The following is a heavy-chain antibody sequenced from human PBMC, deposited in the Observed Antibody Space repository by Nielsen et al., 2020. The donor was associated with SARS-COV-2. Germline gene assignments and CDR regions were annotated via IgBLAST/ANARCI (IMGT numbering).Heavy chain of an antibody. D-gene: IGHD3-10*01. CDR1: GGSISSDGSC. CDR3: ARGQKYYYGSGKSNYYYYYGMDV. V-gene: IGHV4-31*03. J-gene: IGHJ6*02. Sequence: SETLSLICTVSGGSISSDGSCWSWIRQHPGKGLEWIGYIYHTGSTHYNPSLKSRVIMSVDTSKNQFSLNLTSVTAADTAVYYCARGQKYYYGSGKSNYYYYYGMDVWGQGTAVTVSS. CDR2: IYHTGST.